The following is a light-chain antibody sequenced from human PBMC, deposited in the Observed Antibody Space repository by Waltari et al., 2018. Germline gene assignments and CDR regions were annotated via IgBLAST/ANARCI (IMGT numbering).Light chain of an antibody. CDR3: QHYNTYLWT. Sequence: DIQMTQFPSTLSASVGDTVTITCRASQGISSWLAWSQQKPGKAPKLLIYKASSLQSGVPSRFSGSGSGTEFTLTICSLQPDDFATYYCQHYNTYLWTFGQGTKVEIK. CDR2: KAS. V-gene: IGKV1-5*03. CDR1: QGISSW. J-gene: IGKJ1*01.